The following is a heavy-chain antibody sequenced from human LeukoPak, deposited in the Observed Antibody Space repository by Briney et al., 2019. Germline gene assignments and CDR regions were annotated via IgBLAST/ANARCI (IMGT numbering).Heavy chain of an antibody. Sequence: PSETLSLTCAVYGGSFSGYYWSWIRQPPGKGLEWIGEINHSGSTNCNPSLKSRVTISVDTSKNQFSLKLSSVTAADTAVYYCARGSGVTAFDYWGQGTLVTVSS. V-gene: IGHV4-34*01. CDR3: ARGSGVTAFDY. J-gene: IGHJ4*02. D-gene: IGHD4-23*01. CDR2: INHSGST. CDR1: GGSFSGYY.